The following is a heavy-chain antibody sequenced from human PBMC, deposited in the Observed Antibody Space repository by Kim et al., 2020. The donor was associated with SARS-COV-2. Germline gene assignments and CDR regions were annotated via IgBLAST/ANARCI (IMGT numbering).Heavy chain of an antibody. Sequence: DDSVKGPFTISRDNFQNTLSLQMDSLRVEDTAVYYCAKRMVRGVSNFGMDVWGQGTTVTVS. J-gene: IGHJ6*02. CDR3: AKRMVRGVSNFGMDV. V-gene: IGHV3-30*02. D-gene: IGHD3-10*01.